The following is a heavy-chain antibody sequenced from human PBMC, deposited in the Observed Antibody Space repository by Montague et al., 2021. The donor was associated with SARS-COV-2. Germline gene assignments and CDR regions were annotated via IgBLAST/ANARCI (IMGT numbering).Heavy chain of an antibody. CDR2: INHSGST. Sequence: SETLSLTCAVYGGSFSGYYWSWIRQPPGKGLEWIGEINHSGSTNYNQSLNSRVTISVDTDKNQFSLKLSSVTAADTAVDYCASLTVGYCSSNSCYSDWFDPWGQGTLVTVSS. D-gene: IGHD2-2*02. CDR3: ASLTVGYCSSNSCYSDWFDP. V-gene: IGHV4-34*01. J-gene: IGHJ5*02. CDR1: GGSFSGYY.